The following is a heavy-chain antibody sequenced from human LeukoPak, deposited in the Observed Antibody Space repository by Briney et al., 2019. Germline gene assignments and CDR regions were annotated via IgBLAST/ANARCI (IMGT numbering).Heavy chain of an antibody. CDR3: ARVNSYGSGSYYNGGYYFDY. CDR1: GGSISSSSYY. V-gene: IGHV4-39*07. J-gene: IGHJ4*02. Sequence: SETLSLTCTVSGGSISSSSYYWGWIRQPPGKGLEWIGSIYYSGSTYYNPSLKSRVTISVDTSKNQFSLKLSSVTAADTAVYYCARVNSYGSGSYYNGGYYFDYWGQGTLVTVSS. CDR2: IYYSGST. D-gene: IGHD3-10*01.